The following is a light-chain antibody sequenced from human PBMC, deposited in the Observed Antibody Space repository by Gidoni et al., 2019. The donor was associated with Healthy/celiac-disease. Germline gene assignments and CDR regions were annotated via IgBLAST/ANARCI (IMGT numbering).Light chain of an antibody. Sequence: DIQMTQSPSSLSASVGDRVTITCRASQSISSYLNWYQQKPGKAPKLLIYAASSLQSGVPSRFSGSGSGTDFTLTISSLQPEDFATYYCQQSYSTPGRYTFGQXTKLEIK. CDR2: AAS. V-gene: IGKV1-39*01. CDR3: QQSYSTPGRYT. J-gene: IGKJ2*01. CDR1: QSISSY.